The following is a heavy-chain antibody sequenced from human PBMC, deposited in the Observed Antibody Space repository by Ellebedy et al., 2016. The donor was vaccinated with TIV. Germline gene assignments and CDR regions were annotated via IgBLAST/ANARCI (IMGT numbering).Heavy chain of an antibody. CDR1: GFNFRSYW. Sequence: GESLKISCAASGFNFRSYWMTRVRQAPGKGLEWVAKIRQEGDEIYYVESVKGRFTISRDNAKHSLLLHMNSLRVEDTAVYYCARRASYGDYAVQVNPWFDPWGQGTLVTVSS. J-gene: IGHJ5*02. CDR2: IRQEGDEI. V-gene: IGHV3-7*01. CDR3: ARRASYGDYAVQVNPWFDP. D-gene: IGHD4-17*01.